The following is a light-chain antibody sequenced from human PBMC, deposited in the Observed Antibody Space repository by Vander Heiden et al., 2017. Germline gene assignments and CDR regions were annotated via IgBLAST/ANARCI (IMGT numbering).Light chain of an antibody. CDR3: VLYMGRGIWV. Sequence: QPVVTQEPSFSVSPGGTVTLTCGLRYGSVSITYYPTWYQQTPGQAPRTLIYNTNTRSSGVPDRFSGSILGNKAALTSTGAQADDESDYYGVLYMGRGIWVFGGGTKLTVL. V-gene: IGLV8-61*01. CDR2: NTN. CDR1: YGSVSITYY. J-gene: IGLJ3*02.